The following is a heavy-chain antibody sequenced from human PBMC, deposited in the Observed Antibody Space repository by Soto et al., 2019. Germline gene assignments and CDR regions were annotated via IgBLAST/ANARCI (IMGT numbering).Heavy chain of an antibody. Sequence: GGSLRLSCAASGFTFSSYAMSWVRQAPGKGLEWVSAISGSGGRTYYADSVKGRFTISRDNSKNTLYLQMNSLRAEDTAVYYCAKSRRAIVLMVYAHNWFDPWGQGTLVTVSS. CDR1: GFTFSSYA. J-gene: IGHJ5*02. V-gene: IGHV3-23*01. D-gene: IGHD2-8*01. CDR3: AKSRRAIVLMVYAHNWFDP. CDR2: ISGSGGRT.